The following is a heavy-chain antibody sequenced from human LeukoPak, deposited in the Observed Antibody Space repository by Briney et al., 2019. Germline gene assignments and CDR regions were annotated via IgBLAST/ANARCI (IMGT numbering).Heavy chain of an antibody. Sequence: SETLSLTCTVSGGSISSGSYYWSWIRQPAGKGLEWIGRIYTSGSTNYNPSLKSRVTISVDTSKNQFSLKLSSVTAADTAMYYCARDSSYGGFDYWGQGTLVTVSS. CDR1: GGSISSGSYY. CDR3: ARDSSYGGFDY. D-gene: IGHD4-17*01. J-gene: IGHJ4*02. V-gene: IGHV4-61*02. CDR2: IYTSGST.